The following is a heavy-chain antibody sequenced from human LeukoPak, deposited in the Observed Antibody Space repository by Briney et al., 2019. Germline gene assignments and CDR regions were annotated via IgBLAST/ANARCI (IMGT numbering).Heavy chain of an antibody. CDR1: VSTISSYA. V-gene: IGHV3-48*02. D-gene: IGHD1-1*01. Sequence: PGGPRRLSSASSVSTISSYAMNWVRQARGKGLEWVAFFSSSSSPIHSAASVKGRFTISRDNAKNSLYLQMNSLRDEDTAVYYCARDCRLNCARQPEFDSWGQGTLVTVSS. J-gene: IGHJ5*01. CDR2: FSSSSSPI. CDR3: ARDCRLNCARQPEFDS.